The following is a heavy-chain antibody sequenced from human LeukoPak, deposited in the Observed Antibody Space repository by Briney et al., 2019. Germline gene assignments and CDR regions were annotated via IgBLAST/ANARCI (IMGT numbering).Heavy chain of an antibody. V-gene: IGHV1/OR15-1*04. Sequence: ASVKVSCKASGYIFTDYYMHWVRQAPGQELGWMGRINPNSGNTNYAQKLQGRVTMTTDTSTSTAYMELRSLRSDDTAVYYCARDRVRYFDWPFGGDYRGQGTLVTVSS. CDR3: ARDRVRYFDWPFGGDY. D-gene: IGHD3-9*01. J-gene: IGHJ4*02. CDR2: INPNSGNT. CDR1: GYIFTDYY.